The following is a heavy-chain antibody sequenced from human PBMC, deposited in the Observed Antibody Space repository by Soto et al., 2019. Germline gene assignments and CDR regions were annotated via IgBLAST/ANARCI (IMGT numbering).Heavy chain of an antibody. CDR1: GGSISSYY. V-gene: IGHV4-59*08. J-gene: IGHJ4*02. CDR3: ARQKVSRFYGEVDFFDY. D-gene: IGHD4-17*01. Sequence: PSETLSLTCTVSGGSISSYYWSWIRQPPGKGLDWIGYIYFSGSTNYYPSLKSRVTISVDTSNKHLSLHLSSVTAADTAVYYCARQKVSRFYGEVDFFDYWGLGTLVTVSS. CDR2: IYFSGST.